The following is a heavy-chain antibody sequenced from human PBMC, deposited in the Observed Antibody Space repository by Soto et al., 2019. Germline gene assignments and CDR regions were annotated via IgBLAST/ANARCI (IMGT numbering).Heavy chain of an antibody. D-gene: IGHD1-26*01. CDR2: ISSSSSTI. CDR1: GFTFSSYS. J-gene: IGHJ5*02. V-gene: IGHV3-48*02. CDR3: AREGGNLTWSDP. Sequence: EVQLVESGGGLVQPGGSLRLSCAASGFTFSSYSMNWVRQAPGKGLEWVSYISSSSSTIYYADSVKGRFTISRDNAKNSLHMQINTLRDGDTAVYYCAREGGNLTWSDPWGQGTLVTGSS.